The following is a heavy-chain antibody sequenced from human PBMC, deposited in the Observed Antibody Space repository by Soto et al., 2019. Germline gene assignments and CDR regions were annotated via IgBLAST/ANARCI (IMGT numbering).Heavy chain of an antibody. D-gene: IGHD2-2*01. V-gene: IGHV1-3*01. CDR3: ARVLDDIVLVPAAFSPLDP. J-gene: IGHJ5*02. CDR1: GYTFTSYA. Sequence: GASVKVSCKASGYTFTSYAMHWVRQAPGQRLEWMGWINAGNGNTKYSQKFQGRVTITRDTSASTAYMELSSLRSEDTAVYYCARVLDDIVLVPAAFSPLDPWGQGTLVTVSS. CDR2: INAGNGNT.